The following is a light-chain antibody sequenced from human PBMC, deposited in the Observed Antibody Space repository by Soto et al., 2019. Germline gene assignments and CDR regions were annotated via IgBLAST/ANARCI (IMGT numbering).Light chain of an antibody. Sequence: DIPMTQSPLSLSASVGDRVTITCRASQSISTYLHWYQQKPGKAPKLLIYAASSLQSGVPSRFSGSGSGTDFTLSISSLQPEDSATYYCEQSYFAARTFGQGTKVEIK. J-gene: IGKJ1*01. V-gene: IGKV1-39*01. CDR2: AAS. CDR3: EQSYFAART. CDR1: QSISTY.